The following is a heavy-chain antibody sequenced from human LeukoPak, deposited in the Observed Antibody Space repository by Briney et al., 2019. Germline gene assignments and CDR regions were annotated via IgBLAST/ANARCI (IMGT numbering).Heavy chain of an antibody. V-gene: IGHV3-23*01. CDR1: GFTFSSYA. CDR3: AGGNDFWSGT. CDR2: ISGSGGST. J-gene: IGHJ5*02. D-gene: IGHD3-3*01. Sequence: GGSLRLSCAASGFTFSSYAMSWVRQAPGKGLEWVSAISGSGGSTYYADPVKGRFTISRDNSKNTLYLQMNSLRAEDTAVYYCAGGNDFWSGTWGQGTLVTVSS.